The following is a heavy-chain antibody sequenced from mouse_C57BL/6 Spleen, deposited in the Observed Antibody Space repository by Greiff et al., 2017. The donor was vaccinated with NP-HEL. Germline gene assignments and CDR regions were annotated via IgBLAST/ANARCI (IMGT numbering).Heavy chain of an antibody. CDR1: GYAFSSYW. V-gene: IGHV1-80*01. CDR2: IYPGDGDT. Sequence: QVQLKESGAELVKPGASVKISCKASGYAFSSYWMNWVKQRPGKGLEWIGQIYPGDGDTNYNGKFKGKATLTADKSSSTAYMQLSSLTSEDSAVYFCARYSGTRVFDYWGQGTTLTVSS. J-gene: IGHJ2*01. CDR3: ARYSGTRVFDY. D-gene: IGHD4-1*01.